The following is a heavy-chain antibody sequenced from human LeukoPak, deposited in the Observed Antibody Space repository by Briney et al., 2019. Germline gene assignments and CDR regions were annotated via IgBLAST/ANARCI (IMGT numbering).Heavy chain of an antibody. CDR2: IHASGSP. V-gene: IGHV4-4*07. CDR1: GGSISSYY. J-gene: IGHJ4*02. CDR3: AREGSMTARPFVSIDY. Sequence: SETLSLTCTVSGGSISSYYWSWIRQPAGKGLERIGRIHASGSPDYNPSLESRVTMSVDTSKSQFSLRLSSVTAADTAVYYCAREGSMTARPFVSIDYWGQGTLVTVSS. D-gene: IGHD6-6*01.